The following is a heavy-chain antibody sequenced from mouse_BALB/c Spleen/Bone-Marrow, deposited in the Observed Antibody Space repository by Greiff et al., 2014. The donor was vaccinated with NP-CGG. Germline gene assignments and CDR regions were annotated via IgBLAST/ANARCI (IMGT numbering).Heavy chain of an antibody. D-gene: IGHD2-2*01. J-gene: IGHJ2*01. V-gene: IGHV14-3*02. CDR3: ASYVYGYYFDY. CDR2: IDPANGNT. Sequence: EVQLQQSGAELVKPGASVKLSCTASGFNVKDTYIHWVKQRPEQGLEWIGRIDPANGNTKYDPKFQGKATITADTSYNTAYLQLSSLTSEDTAVYYCASYVYGYYFDYWGQGTTLTVSS. CDR1: GFNVKDTY.